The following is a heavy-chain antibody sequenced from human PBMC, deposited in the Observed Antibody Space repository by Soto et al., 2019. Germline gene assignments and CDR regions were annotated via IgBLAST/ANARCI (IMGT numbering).Heavy chain of an antibody. CDR1: GFTYSSYA. Sequence: EVQLLESGGGLVQPGGSLRLSCATSGFTYSSYAMSWVRQAPGKGLEWVSGISGGGDATFYADSVKGRVTISGDNSKNTLYLQMNSLRAEDTALYYCAKKVSGTVTSGAYWDFDLWGRGTLVTVSS. J-gene: IGHJ2*01. D-gene: IGHD4-17*01. CDR2: ISGGGDAT. CDR3: AKKVSGTVTSGAYWDFDL. V-gene: IGHV3-23*01.